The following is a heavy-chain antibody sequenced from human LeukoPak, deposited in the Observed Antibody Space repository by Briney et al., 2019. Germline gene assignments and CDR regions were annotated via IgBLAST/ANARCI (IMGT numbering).Heavy chain of an antibody. J-gene: IGHJ4*02. Sequence: GGSLRLSCTASGFTFGDYAMSWVRQAPGKGLEWVGFIRSKAYGGTTEYAASVKGRFTISRDDSKSIAYLQMNSLKTEDTAVYYCTMDTYYYDSSGVDYWGQGTLVTVSS. D-gene: IGHD3-22*01. V-gene: IGHV3-49*04. CDR1: GFTFGDYA. CDR3: TMDTYYYDSSGVDY. CDR2: IRSKAYGGTT.